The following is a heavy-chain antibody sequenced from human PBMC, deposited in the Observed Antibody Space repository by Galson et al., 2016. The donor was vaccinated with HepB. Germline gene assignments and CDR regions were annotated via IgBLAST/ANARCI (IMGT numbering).Heavy chain of an antibody. D-gene: IGHD2-2*01. V-gene: IGHV3-11*01. J-gene: IGHJ6*02. Sequence: SLRLSCAASGFTFSDYYLSWIRQAPGKGLEWVSHISASGTATYNADSVKGRFTISRDNAQDSLYLQMDGLRAEDTAVYFCARAGYCSPTSCQFYYYGVDVWGQGTTVTVPS. CDR2: ISASGTAT. CDR1: GFTFSDYY. CDR3: ARAGYCSPTSCQFYYYGVDV.